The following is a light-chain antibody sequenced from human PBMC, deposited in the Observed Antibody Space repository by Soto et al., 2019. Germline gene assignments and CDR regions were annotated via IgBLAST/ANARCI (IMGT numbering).Light chain of an antibody. CDR2: DAS. V-gene: IGKV1-5*01. CDR1: QSISSW. J-gene: IGKJ1*01. Sequence: DIQMTQSPSALSASVGDRVTITCRASQSISSWLAWYQQKPGKAPKLLIYDASSLESGVPSRFSGSGSGTEFTLTISSLQPDDFATYYCQHYNSYPWPFGQGTKVDIK. CDR3: QHYNSYPWP.